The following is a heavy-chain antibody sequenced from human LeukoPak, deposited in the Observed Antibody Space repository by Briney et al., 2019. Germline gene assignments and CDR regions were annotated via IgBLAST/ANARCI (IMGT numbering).Heavy chain of an antibody. J-gene: IGHJ5*02. Sequence: GGSLRLSCAASGFRIGDYYMSWIRQAPGKGLEWVSYISSSSSTIYYADSVKGRFTISRDNAKNSLYLQMNSLRAEDTAVYYCARDFTEQWLVPSVWFDPWGQGTLVTVSS. CDR1: GFRIGDYY. V-gene: IGHV3-11*04. CDR3: ARDFTEQWLVPSVWFDP. D-gene: IGHD6-19*01. CDR2: ISSSSSTI.